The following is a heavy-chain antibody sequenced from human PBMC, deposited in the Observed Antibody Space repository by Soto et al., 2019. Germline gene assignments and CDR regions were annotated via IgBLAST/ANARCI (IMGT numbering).Heavy chain of an antibody. D-gene: IGHD6-13*01. Sequence: GASVNVSCRASGDTFSSYAISWVRQAPGQGLEWMGWINPNSGGTNYAQKLQGRVTITADTSTSTAYMELRSLRSDDTAVYYCARGYIAAAGIPWFDPWGQGTLVAVSS. CDR2: INPNSGGT. J-gene: IGHJ5*02. CDR3: ARGYIAAAGIPWFDP. CDR1: GDTFSSYA. V-gene: IGHV1-18*01.